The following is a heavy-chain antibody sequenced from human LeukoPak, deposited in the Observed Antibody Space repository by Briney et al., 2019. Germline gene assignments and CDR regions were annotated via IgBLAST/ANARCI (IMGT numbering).Heavy chain of an antibody. CDR1: GFTFSSYA. CDR3: AKLGGVWFGELDY. Sequence: GGSLRLSCAASGFTFSSYAMSWVRQAPGKGLGWVSAASGSGGTTHYADSAKGRFTISRDNSKNTLYLQMNSLRAEDTAVYYCAKLGGVWFGELDYWGQGTLVSVSS. CDR2: ASGSGGTT. V-gene: IGHV3-23*01. J-gene: IGHJ4*02. D-gene: IGHD3-10*01.